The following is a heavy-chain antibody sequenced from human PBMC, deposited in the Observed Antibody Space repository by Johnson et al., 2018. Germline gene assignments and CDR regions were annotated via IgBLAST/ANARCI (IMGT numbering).Heavy chain of an antibody. CDR2: IWYDGSQT. CDR1: GFSFSSYG. D-gene: IGHD3-10*01. Sequence: QVQLQQSGGGVVQXGRSLRLSCAASGFSFSSYGMPWVRQAPGTGLAWVAVIWYDGSQTVYGAPLRGRSTISRDNSNVYLQMNSMRAEDTAFFYCARDSNDSGYADAFDIWGQGTMVTVSA. J-gene: IGHJ3*02. V-gene: IGHV3-33*08. CDR3: ARDSNDSGYADAFDI.